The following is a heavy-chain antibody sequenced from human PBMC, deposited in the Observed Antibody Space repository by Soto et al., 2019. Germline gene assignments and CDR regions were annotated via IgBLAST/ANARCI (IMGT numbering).Heavy chain of an antibody. D-gene: IGHD2-8*01. J-gene: IGHJ5*02. CDR1: GYTFTGYY. CDR3: ARSKIITSQNIVLQTPGWFNP. V-gene: IGHV1-2*04. CDR2: INPNSGGT. Sequence: ASVKVSCKASGYTFTGYYMHWVRQAPGQGLEWMGWINPNSGGTNYAQKFQGWVTMTRDTSISTAYMELSRLRSDDTAAYYCARSKIITSQNIVLQTPGWFNPWGQGTLVTVSS.